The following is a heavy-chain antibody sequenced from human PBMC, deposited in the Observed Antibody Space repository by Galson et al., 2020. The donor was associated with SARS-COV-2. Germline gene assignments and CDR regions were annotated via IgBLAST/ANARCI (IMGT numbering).Heavy chain of an antibody. Sequence: SETLSLTCTVSGGSISSSSYYWGWIRQPPGKGLEWIGSIYYSGSTYYNPSLKSRVTISVDTSKNQFSLKLSSVTAADTAVYYCAPYSGGSGHFDYWGQGTLVTVSS. D-gene: IGHD2-15*01. V-gene: IGHV4-39*01. CDR1: GGSISSSSYY. CDR2: IYYSGST. J-gene: IGHJ4*02. CDR3: APYSGGSGHFDY.